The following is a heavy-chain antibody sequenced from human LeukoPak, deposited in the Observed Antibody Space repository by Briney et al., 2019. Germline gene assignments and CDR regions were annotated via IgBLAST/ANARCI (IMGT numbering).Heavy chain of an antibody. J-gene: IGHJ4*02. CDR2: FDSDGST. D-gene: IGHD3-3*01. V-gene: IGHV3-23*01. Sequence: PVGSLRLSCAASGFTFTDYAMTWVRQAPGKGLEWVSTFDSDGSTYYADSVKGRFTISRDSSRNTLYLQMDDLRAEDTAVYYCAKDRSGSRNWGQGTLVPVFS. CDR3: AKDRSGSRN. CDR1: GFTFTDYA.